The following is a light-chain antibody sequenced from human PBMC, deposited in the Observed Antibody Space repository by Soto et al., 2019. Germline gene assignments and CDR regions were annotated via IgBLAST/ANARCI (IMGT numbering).Light chain of an antibody. J-gene: IGKJ1*01. CDR1: QTIISNY. Sequence: ETVLTQSPGTLSLSPGERVTLSCRASQTIISNYLSWYQLKPGQAPRLLISGASSRATGIPDRFSGSGSGTDFTLTISRLEPEDFAVYYCQQYGTSPRTFGQGTKV. CDR2: GAS. V-gene: IGKV3-20*01. CDR3: QQYGTSPRT.